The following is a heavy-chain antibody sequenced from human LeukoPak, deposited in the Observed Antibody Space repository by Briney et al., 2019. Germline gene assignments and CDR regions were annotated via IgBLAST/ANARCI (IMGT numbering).Heavy chain of an antibody. CDR3: ARLTTDYVWGSYRSGDDAFDI. D-gene: IGHD3-16*02. CDR1: GVSISSSSYY. V-gene: IGHV4-39*01. CDR2: INYSGTT. J-gene: IGHJ3*02. Sequence: SETLSLTCTVSGVSISSSSYYWGWIRQPPGKGLEWVVSINYSGTTYYNPSLKSRVTISVDTSKNQFSLKLSSVTAADTAVYYCARLTTDYVWGSYRSGDDAFDIWGQGTMVTVSS.